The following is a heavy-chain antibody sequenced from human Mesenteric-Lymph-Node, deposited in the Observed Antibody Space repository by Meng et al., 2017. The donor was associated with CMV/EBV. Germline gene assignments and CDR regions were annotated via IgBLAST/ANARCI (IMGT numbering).Heavy chain of an antibody. CDR3: ARDHIVVVPAARYYYGMDV. CDR1: GFTFEDYG. J-gene: IGHJ6*02. Sequence: GESLKISCAASGFTFEDYGMSWVRQVPGKGLEWVPGINGNGGSTGYVDSVKGRFTIFRDNAKNSLYLQMNSLRAEDTALYYCARDHIVVVPAARYYYGMDVWGQGTTVTVSS. D-gene: IGHD2-2*01. V-gene: IGHV3-20*04. CDR2: INGNGGST.